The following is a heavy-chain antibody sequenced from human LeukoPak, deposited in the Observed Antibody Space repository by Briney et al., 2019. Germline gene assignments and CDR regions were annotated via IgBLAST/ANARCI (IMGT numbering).Heavy chain of an antibody. J-gene: IGHJ4*02. CDR3: ARDLLWFGELMS. CDR2: IYTSGST. D-gene: IGHD3-10*01. Sequence: SETLSLTCTVSGGSISSYYWSWIRQPAGKGLEWIGRIYTSGSTNYNPSLKSRVTISVDTSKNQFSLKLSSVTAADTAVYYCARDLLWFGELMSWGQGTLVTVSS. V-gene: IGHV4-4*07. CDR1: GGSISSYY.